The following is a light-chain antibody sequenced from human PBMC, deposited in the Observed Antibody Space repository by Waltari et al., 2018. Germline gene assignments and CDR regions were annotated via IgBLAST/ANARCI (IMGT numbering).Light chain of an antibody. CDR1: QSISRY. V-gene: IGKV3-20*01. J-gene: IGKJ1*01. Sequence: SPGERATLSCRASQSISRYLAWYQHIPGQAPRLLIYDASTRATGIPDRFSGSGSGTDFSLTISRLEPEDFAVYYCQKYGSLPATFGQGTKVEIK. CDR2: DAS. CDR3: QKYGSLPAT.